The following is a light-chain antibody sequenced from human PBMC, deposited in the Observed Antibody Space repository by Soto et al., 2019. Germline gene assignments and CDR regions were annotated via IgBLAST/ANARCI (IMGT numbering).Light chain of an antibody. J-gene: IGLJ1*01. CDR2: DNN. Sequence: QSVLTQPPSVSGAPGQRITISCTGSSSNIGAHSDVYWYQHLPGTAPKLLIYDNNNRPSGVPDRFSGSKSGTSASLAITGLQADDEADYYCQSYDSSLSAPYVFGTGPKVTVL. CDR3: QSYDSSLSAPYV. V-gene: IGLV1-40*01. CDR1: SSNIGAHSD.